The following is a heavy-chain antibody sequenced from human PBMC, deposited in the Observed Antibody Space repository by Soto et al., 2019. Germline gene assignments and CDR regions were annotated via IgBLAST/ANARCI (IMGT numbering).Heavy chain of an antibody. J-gene: IGHJ4*02. V-gene: IGHV3-30*18. CDR3: AKDLGVGVGSGWLDY. Sequence: QVQLVESGGGVVQPGRSLRLSCAASGFTFSSYGMHWVRQAPGKGLEWVAVISYDGSNKYYADSVKGRFTISRDNSKNTLYLQMNSLRAEDTAVYYCAKDLGVGVGSGWLDYWGQGTLVTVSS. CDR2: ISYDGSNK. CDR1: GFTFSSYG. D-gene: IGHD6-19*01.